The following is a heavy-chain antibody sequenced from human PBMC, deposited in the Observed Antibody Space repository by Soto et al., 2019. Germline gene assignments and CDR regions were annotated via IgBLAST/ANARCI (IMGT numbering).Heavy chain of an antibody. CDR3: AEGGNLGYSSSWYDY. D-gene: IGHD6-13*01. CDR1: GGTFSSYA. Sequence: QVQLVQSGAEVKKPGSSVKVSCKASGGTFSSYAISWVRQAPGQGLEWMGGIIPIFGTANYAQKFQGRVTMTADESTSTADLELSSLRSEDTAVYYCAEGGNLGYSSSWYDYWGQGTLVTVSS. CDR2: IIPIFGTA. V-gene: IGHV1-69*01. J-gene: IGHJ4*02.